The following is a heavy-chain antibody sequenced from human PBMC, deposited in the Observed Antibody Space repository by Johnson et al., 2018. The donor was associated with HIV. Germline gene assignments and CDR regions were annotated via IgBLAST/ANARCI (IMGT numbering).Heavy chain of an antibody. D-gene: IGHD3-10*01. CDR3: YCTDHVGAGSESKGTFDA. Sequence: QVQLVESGGGVVQPGRSLRLSCAASGFTFSSYAMHWVRQAPGKGLEWVAVISYDGSNKYYADSVKGRFTISRDNSKNTLYLQMNSLRQDDTAVYSCYCTDHVGAGSESKGTFDAWGQGTMVTVSS. J-gene: IGHJ3*01. V-gene: IGHV3-30-3*01. CDR1: GFTFSSYA. CDR2: ISYDGSNK.